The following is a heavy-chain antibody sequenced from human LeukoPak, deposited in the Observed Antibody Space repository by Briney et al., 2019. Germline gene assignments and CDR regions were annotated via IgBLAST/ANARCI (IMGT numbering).Heavy chain of an antibody. CDR3: AKGCGGYCTNGVRYMDV. J-gene: IGHJ6*03. CDR1: GFTVSSNY. D-gene: IGHD2-8*01. V-gene: IGHV3-53*01. CDR2: IYSGGST. Sequence: GGSLRLSCAASGFTVSSNYMNWVRQAPGKGLEWVSVIYSGGSTYYADSAKGRFTISRDNSKNTLYLQMNSLRAEDTAVYYCAKGCGGYCTNGVRYMDVWGRGTTVTVSS.